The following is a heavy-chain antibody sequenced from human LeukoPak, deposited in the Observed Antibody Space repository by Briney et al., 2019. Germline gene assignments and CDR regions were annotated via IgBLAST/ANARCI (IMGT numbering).Heavy chain of an antibody. Sequence: GGSLRLSCAASGFTFSNYWMHWVRQAPGKGLVWVSRINSDGSSTNYADSMRGRFTIFRDNAKNTLYLQMNSLRAEDTAVYYCAKAGSGSWYYYYMDVWGKGTTVTISS. J-gene: IGHJ6*03. CDR3: AKAGSGSWYYYYMDV. CDR2: INSDGSST. CDR1: GFTFSNYW. V-gene: IGHV3-74*01. D-gene: IGHD3-10*01.